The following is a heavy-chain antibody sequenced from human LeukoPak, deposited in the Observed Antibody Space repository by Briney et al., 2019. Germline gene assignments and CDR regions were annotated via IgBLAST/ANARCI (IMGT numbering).Heavy chain of an antibody. CDR2: IYYSGST. D-gene: IGHD6-13*01. CDR3: ARDTPSSSSWYGHYFDY. CDR1: GGSISSYC. J-gene: IGHJ4*02. Sequence: SETLSLTCTVSGGSISSYCWNWIRQPPGKGLEWIGYIYYSGSTNYNPSLKSRVTISVDTSKNQFSLKLSSVTAADTAVYYCARDTPSSSSWYGHYFDYWGQGTLVTVSS. V-gene: IGHV4-59*01.